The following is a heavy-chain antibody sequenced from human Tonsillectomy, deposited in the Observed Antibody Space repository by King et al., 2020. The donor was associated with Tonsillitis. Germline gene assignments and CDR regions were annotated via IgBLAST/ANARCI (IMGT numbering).Heavy chain of an antibody. D-gene: IGHD3-10*01. CDR2: IWYDGSNK. V-gene: IGHV3-30*02. CDR1: GFTFRNYA. J-gene: IGHJ3*02. Sequence: VQLQESGGGVVQPGGSLRLSCAASGFTFRNYAMHWVRQAPGKGLEWVAYIWYDGSNKYYADSVKGRFTISRDNSKNTVFLQMNSLRDEDTALYYCARVSGKKGFAFDIWGQGTMVTVSS. CDR3: ARVSGKKGFAFDI.